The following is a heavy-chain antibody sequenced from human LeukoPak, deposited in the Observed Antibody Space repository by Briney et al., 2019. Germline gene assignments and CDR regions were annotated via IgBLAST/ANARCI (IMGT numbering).Heavy chain of an antibody. CDR1: GFTFNNFV. Sequence: GGSLRLSCAASGFTFNNFVMHWVRQAPGKGLEWVAVIWHDGSNQYYAGSVEGRFTISRDNSKNMLYLQMNSLRAEDTAVYFCAASGGQAYLDYWGQGALVTVSS. V-gene: IGHV3-33*01. CDR3: AASGGQAYLDY. J-gene: IGHJ4*02. D-gene: IGHD1-14*01. CDR2: IWHDGSNQ.